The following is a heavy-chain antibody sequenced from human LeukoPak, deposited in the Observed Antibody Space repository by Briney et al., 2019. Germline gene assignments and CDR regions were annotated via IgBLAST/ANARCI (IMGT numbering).Heavy chain of an antibody. CDR1: GFTFSSYG. Sequence: GGSLRLSCAASGFTFSSYGMHWVRQAPGKGLEWVAFIRYDGSNKYYADSVKGRFTISRDNSKNTLYLQMNSLRAEDTAVYYCATGHPIVVVVAARTNGDYWGQGTLVTVSS. J-gene: IGHJ4*02. CDR2: IRYDGSNK. V-gene: IGHV3-30*02. CDR3: ATGHPIVVVVAARTNGDY. D-gene: IGHD2-15*01.